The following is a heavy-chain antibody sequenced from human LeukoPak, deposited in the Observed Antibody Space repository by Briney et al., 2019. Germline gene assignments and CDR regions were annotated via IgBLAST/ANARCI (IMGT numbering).Heavy chain of an antibody. CDR1: GFTFSSYS. J-gene: IGHJ3*02. CDR2: ISGGSGYI. Sequence: GGSLRLSCAASGFTFSSYSMNWVRQAPGKGLEWVSSISGGSGYIYYADSVKGRFTISRDNAKSTLYLQMNSLRADDTAVYYCARGGYDHAFDIWGQRTMVTVSS. V-gene: IGHV3-21*01. CDR3: ARGGYDHAFDI. D-gene: IGHD2-15*01.